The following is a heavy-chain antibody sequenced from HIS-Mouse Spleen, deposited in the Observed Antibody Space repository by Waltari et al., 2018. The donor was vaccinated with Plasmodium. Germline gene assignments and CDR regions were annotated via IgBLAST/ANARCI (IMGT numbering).Heavy chain of an antibody. CDR3: ARVLGYKAAAGTFVEYFQH. CDR1: GYTFTGYY. CDR2: LNPKSGGA. Sequence: QVQLVQTGAEVKKPGASVQVSCKASGYTFTGYYMHWVRQAPGHGLEWLGWLNPKSGGANYAKKVQGRDTMTRDTSISTAYMELSRLRSDDTAVYYCARVLGYKAAAGTFVEYFQHWGQGTLVTVSS. D-gene: IGHD6-13*01. V-gene: IGHV1-2*02. J-gene: IGHJ1*01.